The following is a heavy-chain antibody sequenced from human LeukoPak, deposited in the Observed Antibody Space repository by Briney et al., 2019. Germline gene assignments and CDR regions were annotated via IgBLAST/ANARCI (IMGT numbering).Heavy chain of an antibody. J-gene: IGHJ3*02. V-gene: IGHV3-21*04. CDR1: GFTFSTYS. CDR2: ISSSSTYL. D-gene: IGHD6-13*01. CDR3: ARETGYSSSWYAFDI. Sequence: GGSLRLSCAASGFTFSTYSMNWVRQAPGKGLEWVSSISSSSTYLYYADSVKGRFTISRDNAKNSLYLQMNSLRAEDTALYYCARETGYSSSWYAFDIWGQGTMVTVSS.